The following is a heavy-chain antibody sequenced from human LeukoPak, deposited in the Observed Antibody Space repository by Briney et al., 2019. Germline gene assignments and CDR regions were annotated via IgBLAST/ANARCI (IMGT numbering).Heavy chain of an antibody. Sequence: GGSLRLSCAASGFTFSNAWMSWVRQAPGKGLEWVGRIKSKTDGGTTDYAAPVKGRFTISRDDSKNALYLQMNSLKTEDTAVYYCTREFPSGSLDYWGQGTLVTVSS. CDR3: TREFPSGSLDY. V-gene: IGHV3-15*01. D-gene: IGHD1-26*01. J-gene: IGHJ4*02. CDR1: GFTFSNAW. CDR2: IKSKTDGGTT.